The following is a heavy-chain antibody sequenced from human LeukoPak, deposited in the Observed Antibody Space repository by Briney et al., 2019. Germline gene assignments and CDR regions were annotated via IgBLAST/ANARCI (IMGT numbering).Heavy chain of an antibody. CDR2: ISSRSGSI. CDR3: ARVGYDILTGFHY. J-gene: IGHJ4*02. Sequence: GGSLRLSCVASGFTFSEYSINWVRQAPGKGVEWVSFISSRSGSIYYADSVKGRFTISRDNAKKSLYLQMNSLRDEDTAVYYCARVGYDILTGFHYWGQGTLVTVSS. V-gene: IGHV3-48*02. D-gene: IGHD3-9*01. CDR1: GFTFSEYS.